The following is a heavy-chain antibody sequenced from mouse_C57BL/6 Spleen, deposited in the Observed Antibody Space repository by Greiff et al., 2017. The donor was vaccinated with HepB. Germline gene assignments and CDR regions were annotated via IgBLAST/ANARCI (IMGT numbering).Heavy chain of an antibody. CDR2: IYPSDSET. CDR1: GYTFTSYW. CDR3: ARQYYGSSSFAY. Sequence: VHLVESGAELARPGASVKLSCKASGYTFTSYWMDWVKQRPGQGLEWIGNIYPSDSETHYNQKFKDKATLTVDKSSSTAYMQLSSLTSEDSAVYYCARQYYGSSSFAYWGQGTLVTVSA. D-gene: IGHD1-1*01. V-gene: IGHV1-61*01. J-gene: IGHJ3*01.